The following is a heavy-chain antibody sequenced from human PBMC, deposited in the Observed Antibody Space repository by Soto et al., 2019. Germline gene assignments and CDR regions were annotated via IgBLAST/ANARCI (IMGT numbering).Heavy chain of an antibody. CDR2: IWFDGSNK. D-gene: IGHD5-18*01. CDR1: GFTFTSYA. Sequence: QVHLVASGGGVVQPGRSLRLSCEASGFTFTSYAMHWVRQAPGKGLEWVAVIWFDGSNKFYGDSVKGRFIISRDDSKNTLYLQMNSLRAEDTAVYYCARDAEVGYTYGFNFDYWSQGTLVTVSS. CDR3: ARDAEVGYTYGFNFDY. J-gene: IGHJ4*02. V-gene: IGHV3-33*01.